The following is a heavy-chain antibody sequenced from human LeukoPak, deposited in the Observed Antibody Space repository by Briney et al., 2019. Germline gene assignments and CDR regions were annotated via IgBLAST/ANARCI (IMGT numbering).Heavy chain of an antibody. V-gene: IGHV1-24*01. D-gene: IGHD2-15*01. CDR1: GYTLTELS. J-gene: IGHJ3*02. CDR2: FDPEDGET. Sequence: GASVKVSCKVSGYTLTELSMHWVRQAPGKGLEWMGGFDPEDGETIYAQKFQGRVTMTEDTSTDTAYMELSSLRSEDTAVYYCATDYRVVAATFDAFDIWSQGTMVTVSS. CDR3: ATDYRVVAATFDAFDI.